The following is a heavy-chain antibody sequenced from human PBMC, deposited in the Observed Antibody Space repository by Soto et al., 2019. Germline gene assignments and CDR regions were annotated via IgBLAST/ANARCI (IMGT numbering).Heavy chain of an antibody. D-gene: IGHD5-12*01. CDR2: ISWNSGSI. V-gene: IGHV3-9*01. CDR3: AKTKSYSGYEFDAFDI. CDR1: GFTFDDYA. Sequence: GGSLRLSCAASGFTFDDYAMHWVRQAPGKGLEWVSGISWNSGSIGYADSVKGRFTISRDNAKNSLYLQMNSLRAEDTALYYCAKTKSYSGYEFDAFDIWGQGTMVTVSS. J-gene: IGHJ3*02.